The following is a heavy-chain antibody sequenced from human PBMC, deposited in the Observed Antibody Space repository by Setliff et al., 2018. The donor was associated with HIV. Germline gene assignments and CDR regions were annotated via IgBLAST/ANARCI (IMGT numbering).Heavy chain of an antibody. CDR1: GGSFTAYY. CDR2: IHHGGST. CDR3: ARGAYRFDS. Sequence: SETLSLTCAVYGGSFTAYYWTWIRQPPGKGLERIGEIHHGGSTNYMPSLKNRVTISVDTSKNQFSLTLRSLTAADTAVYYCARGAYRFDSWGQGNLVTVSS. J-gene: IGHJ5*01. D-gene: IGHD2-2*01. V-gene: IGHV4-34*01.